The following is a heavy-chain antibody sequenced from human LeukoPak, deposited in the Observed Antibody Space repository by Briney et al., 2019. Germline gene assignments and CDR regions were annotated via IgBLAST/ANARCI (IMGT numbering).Heavy chain of an antibody. J-gene: IGHJ4*02. Sequence: PGGSLRLSCAASGFTFSSYEMNWVRQAPGKGLEWVSYISSSGSTIYCADSVKGRFTISRDNAKNSLYLQMNSLRAEDTAVYYCAREYYDILTGYYASFDYWGQGTLVTVSS. CDR2: ISSSGSTI. D-gene: IGHD3-9*01. V-gene: IGHV3-48*03. CDR1: GFTFSSYE. CDR3: AREYYDILTGYYASFDY.